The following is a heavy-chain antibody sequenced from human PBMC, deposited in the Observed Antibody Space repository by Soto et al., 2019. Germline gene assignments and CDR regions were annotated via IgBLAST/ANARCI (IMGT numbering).Heavy chain of an antibody. CDR1: GVTVTNAW. Sequence: EVQVVESGGDLVNPGGSLRLSCAASGVTVTNAWMHWVGQAPGKGLEWVGRIKSKVDGETTDYSAPVKGRFTISRDDSKATFYLQMNSLKTEDTALYYCTILGYWGQGTLVTVSS. J-gene: IGHJ4*02. V-gene: IGHV3-15*07. CDR3: TILGY. D-gene: IGHD7-27*01. CDR2: IKSKVDGETT.